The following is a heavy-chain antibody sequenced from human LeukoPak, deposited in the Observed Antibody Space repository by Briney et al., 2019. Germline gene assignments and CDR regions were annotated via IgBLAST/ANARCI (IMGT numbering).Heavy chain of an antibody. CDR3: ARWIIADRRGSWFDP. Sequence: ASVKVSCKASGYTFTRYYMHWVRHAPGQGLEWMGWMNPNSRNTDYAQKFQGRVTMTRYTSLSTAYMELSSLRSEDTAVYYCARWIIADRRGSWFDPWGQGTLVTVSS. J-gene: IGHJ5*02. CDR1: GYTFTRYY. V-gene: IGHV1-8*02. D-gene: IGHD6-6*01. CDR2: MNPNSRNT.